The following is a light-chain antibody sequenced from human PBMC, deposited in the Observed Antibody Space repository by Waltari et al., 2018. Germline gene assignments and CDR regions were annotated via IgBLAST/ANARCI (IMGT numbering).Light chain of an antibody. CDR3: QQSFTTPLT. Sequence: DVQMTQSPSSLSASLGDRVTITCRAGQSISSYLNWYQQKPGMAPKLLIYASSTLQTGVPSRFSGSGSGTDFTRTISSLQPEDFATYYCQQSFTTPLTFGGGTKVEIK. CDR1: QSISSY. V-gene: IGKV1-39*01. J-gene: IGKJ4*01. CDR2: ASS.